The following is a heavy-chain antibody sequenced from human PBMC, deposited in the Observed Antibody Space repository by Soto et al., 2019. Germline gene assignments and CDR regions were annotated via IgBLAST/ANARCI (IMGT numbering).Heavy chain of an antibody. Sequence: SVKVSCKASGGTFSSYAISWVRQAPGQGLAWMGGIIPIFGTANYAQKFQGRVTITADKSTSTAYMELSSLRSEDTAVYYCAGDMSRDGYKVLGFDYWGQGTLVTVSS. V-gene: IGHV1-69*06. D-gene: IGHD2-8*02. CDR3: AGDMSRDGYKVLGFDY. CDR2: IIPIFGTA. CDR1: GGTFSSYA. J-gene: IGHJ4*02.